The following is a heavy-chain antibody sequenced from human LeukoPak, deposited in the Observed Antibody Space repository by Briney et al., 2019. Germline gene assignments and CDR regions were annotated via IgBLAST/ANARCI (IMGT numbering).Heavy chain of an antibody. CDR1: GGSISSYY. CDR2: IYYSGST. J-gene: IGHJ3*02. D-gene: IGHD6-19*01. Sequence: SETLSLTCTVSGGSISSYYWSWIRQPPGKGLEWIGYIYYSGSTNYNPPLKSRVTISVDTSKNQFSLKLSSVTAADTAVYYCALPRIAVATTEDAFDIWGQGTMVTVSS. CDR3: ALPRIAVATTEDAFDI. V-gene: IGHV4-59*12.